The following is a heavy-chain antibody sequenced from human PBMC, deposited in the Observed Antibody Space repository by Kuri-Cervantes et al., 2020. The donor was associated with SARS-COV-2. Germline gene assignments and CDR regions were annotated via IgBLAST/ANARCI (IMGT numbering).Heavy chain of an antibody. CDR2: INPNSGGT. D-gene: IGHD2-2*01. V-gene: IGHV1-2*02. CDR1: GYTFTGYY. J-gene: IGHJ6*03. CDR3: ARGGWFRKPAAISYYYYYMDV. Sequence: ASVKVSCKASGYTFTGYYMHWVRRAPGQGLEWMGWINPNSGGTNYAQKFQGRVTMTRDTSISTAYMELSSLRSEDTAVYYCARGGWFRKPAAISYYYYYMDVWGKGTTVTVSS.